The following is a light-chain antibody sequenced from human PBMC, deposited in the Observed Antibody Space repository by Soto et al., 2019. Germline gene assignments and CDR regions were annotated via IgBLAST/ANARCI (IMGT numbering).Light chain of an antibody. CDR2: DVS. J-gene: IGLJ2*01. Sequence: QSALTQPASVSGSPGQSITISCTGTSSDVGGYNYVSWYQQHPGKAPKLMIYDVSNRPSGVSNRFSGSKSGNTASLTISRLQAEDEADYDCSSYTSSSTDVVFGGGTKLTVL. CDR1: SSDVGGYNY. CDR3: SSYTSSSTDVV. V-gene: IGLV2-14*01.